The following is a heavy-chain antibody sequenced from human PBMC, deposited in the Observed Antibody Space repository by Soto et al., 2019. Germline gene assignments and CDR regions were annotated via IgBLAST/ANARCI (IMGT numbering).Heavy chain of an antibody. J-gene: IGHJ6*02. CDR2: ISGSGGST. Sequence: PGGSLRLSCAASGFTFSSYAMSWVRQAPGKGLEWVSAISGSGGSTYYADSVKGRFTISRDNSKNTLYLQMNGLRAEDTAVYYCAKKGGGSRSGMDVWGQGTTVTVSS. CDR1: GFTFSSYA. V-gene: IGHV3-23*01. D-gene: IGHD2-15*01. CDR3: AKKGGGSRSGMDV.